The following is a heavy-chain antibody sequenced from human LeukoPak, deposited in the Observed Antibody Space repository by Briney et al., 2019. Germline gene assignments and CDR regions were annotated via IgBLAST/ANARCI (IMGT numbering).Heavy chain of an antibody. D-gene: IGHD2-21*02. CDR1: GFNFANHA. CDR2: ISGGGDIT. CDR3: VREDTPATANY. J-gene: IGHJ4*02. Sequence: GGSLRLSCAASGFNFANHAMSWVRQTPGKGLEWVSAISGGGDITYYADSVKGRFTISRDNSKDTLFLQMHSLRPGDTAVYYCVREDTPATANYWGQGTLVTVSS. V-gene: IGHV3-23*01.